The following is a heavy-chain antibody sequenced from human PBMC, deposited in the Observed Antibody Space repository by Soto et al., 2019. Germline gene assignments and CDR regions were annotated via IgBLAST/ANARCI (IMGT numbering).Heavy chain of an antibody. D-gene: IGHD3-10*01. CDR2: ISYDGSNK. CDR1: GFTFSSYG. J-gene: IGHJ4*02. Sequence: QVQLVESGGGVVQPGRSLRLSCAASGFTFSSYGMHWVRQAPGKGLEWVAVISYDGSNKYYADSVKGRFTISRDNSKNTLYLQMNSLRAEDTAVYYCAKDLLPRRWFGSNPGYWGQGTLVTVSS. CDR3: AKDLLPRRWFGSNPGY. V-gene: IGHV3-30*18.